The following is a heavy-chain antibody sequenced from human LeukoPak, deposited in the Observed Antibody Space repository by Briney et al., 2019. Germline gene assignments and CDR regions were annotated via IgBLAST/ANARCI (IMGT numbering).Heavy chain of an antibody. D-gene: IGHD1-14*01. CDR2: IHNSGRT. J-gene: IGHJ4*02. CDR1: GGSVSSYY. Sequence: SETLSLTCSVSGGSVSSYYWSWIRQSPGKGLEWIGYIHNSGRTNYNPSLKSRVTGFVDTSKNQVSLRLSSVTAADTAVYYCARHGTISSESNFDYWGQGALVTVSS. CDR3: ARHGTISSESNFDY. V-gene: IGHV4-59*08.